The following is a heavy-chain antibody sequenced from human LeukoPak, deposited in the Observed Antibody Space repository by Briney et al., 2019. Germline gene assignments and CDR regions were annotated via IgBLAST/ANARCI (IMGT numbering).Heavy chain of an antibody. CDR1: GFTFTNHA. V-gene: IGHV3-64*01. CDR3: ARAGVIRYVAWLINYYMDV. J-gene: IGHJ6*03. CDR2: ISGNGGST. Sequence: GGSLRLSCAASGFTFTNHAMQWVRQAPGKGLEYVSAISGNGGSTYCANSVKGRFTISRDNSKNTVYLQMDSLRAEDMAVYYCARAGVIRYVAWLINYYMDVWGKGTTVTVSS. D-gene: IGHD3-9*01.